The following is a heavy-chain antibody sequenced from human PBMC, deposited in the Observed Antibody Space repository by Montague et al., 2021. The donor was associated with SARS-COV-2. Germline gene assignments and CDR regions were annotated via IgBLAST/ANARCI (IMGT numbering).Heavy chain of an antibody. J-gene: IGHJ3*02. CDR2: VDYRGLT. CDR1: RDSISSHNYF. D-gene: IGHD3-10*01. V-gene: IGHV4-39*07. Sequence: SETLSLTCTVSRDSISSHNYFWAWIRQPPGKGLEWIGSVDYRGLTFYNPSLESRVTISVDTSKKQFSLKVNSVTAADTAVYYCAKDGEALAWGTFDIWGQGTMVTVSS. CDR3: AKDGEALAWGTFDI.